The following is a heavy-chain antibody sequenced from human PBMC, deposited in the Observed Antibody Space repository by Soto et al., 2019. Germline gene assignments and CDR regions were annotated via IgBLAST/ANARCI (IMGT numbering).Heavy chain of an antibody. CDR3: ARELAARPRYYFGY. CDR1: VVTFSVYG. J-gene: IGHJ4*02. D-gene: IGHD6-6*01. CDR2: ISSSSSYI. V-gene: IGHV3-21*01. Sequence: PWGSLSICWAASVVTFSVYGMNWVRRCPGKGLEWVSSISSSSSYIYYSDSVKGLFTISRDNAKNSLYLQMNILRAEDTAVYYCARELAARPRYYFGYWGQGTLVTVSS.